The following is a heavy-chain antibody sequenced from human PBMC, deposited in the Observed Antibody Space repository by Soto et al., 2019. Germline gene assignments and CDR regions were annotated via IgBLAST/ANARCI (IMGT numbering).Heavy chain of an antibody. CDR1: GYTFTSYY. CDR3: ARVAQYERSACSVNPFDY. D-gene: IGHD3-22*01. Sequence: QVQLVQSGAEVKKPGASVKVSCKASGYTFTSYYMHWVRQAPGQGLEWMGIINPSGGTTGYAQNFQGRVTMTRDTSTSTVYMELSSLRSEDTAVYYCARVAQYERSACSVNPFDYWGQGTLVTVSS. V-gene: IGHV1-46*01. J-gene: IGHJ4*02. CDR2: INPSGGTT.